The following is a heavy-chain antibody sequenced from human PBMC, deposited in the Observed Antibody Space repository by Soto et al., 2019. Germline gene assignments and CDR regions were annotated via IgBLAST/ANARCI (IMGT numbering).Heavy chain of an antibody. J-gene: IGHJ1*01. D-gene: IGHD1-7*01. CDR2: ITVNGNT. CDR3: ARESGENWTYEAH. CDR1: GAYISDFS. Sequence: QVQQLESGPGLVKPWDTLSLTCTVSGAYISDFSWSWIRQPAGKGLEWIGRITVNGNTQYNPSFRSRVTMSMVTSRNQFSLNLQSATAADTALYYCARESGENWTYEAHWGQGTLVTVSS. V-gene: IGHV4-4*07.